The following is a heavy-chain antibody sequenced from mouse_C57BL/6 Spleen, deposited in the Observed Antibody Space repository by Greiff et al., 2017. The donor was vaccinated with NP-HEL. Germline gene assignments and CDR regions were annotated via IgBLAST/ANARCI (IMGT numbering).Heavy chain of an antibody. D-gene: IGHD2-3*01. J-gene: IGHJ2*01. CDR2: IDPETGGT. CDR1: GYTFTDYE. V-gene: IGHV1-15*01. Sequence: QVQLQQSGAELVRPGASVTLSCKASGYTFTDYEMHWVKQTPVHGLEWIGAIDPETGGTAYNQKFKGKAILTADKSSSTAYMELRSLTSEDSAVYYCTRWDYDGYASFDYWGQGTTLTVSS. CDR3: TRWDYDGYASFDY.